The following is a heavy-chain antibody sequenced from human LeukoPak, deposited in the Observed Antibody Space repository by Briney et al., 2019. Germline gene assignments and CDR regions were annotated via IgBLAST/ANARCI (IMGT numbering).Heavy chain of an antibody. CDR2: INHSGST. V-gene: IGHV4-34*01. CDR1: GGSFSGYY. CDR3: ARLAVAGNYFDY. Sequence: PSETLSLTCAVYGGSFSGYYWSWIRQPPGKGLEWIGEINHSGSTNYNPSLKSRVTISVDTSKNQFSLKLSSVTAADTAVYYCARLAVAGNYFDYWGQGTLVTVSS. J-gene: IGHJ4*02. D-gene: IGHD6-19*01.